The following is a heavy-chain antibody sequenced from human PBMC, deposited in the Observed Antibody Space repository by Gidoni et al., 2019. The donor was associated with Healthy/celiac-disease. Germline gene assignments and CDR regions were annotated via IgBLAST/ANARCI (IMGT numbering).Heavy chain of an antibody. D-gene: IGHD6-19*01. Sequence: SSYGMHWVRQAPGKGLEWVAVIWYDGSNKYYADSVKGRFTISRDNSKNTLYLQMNSLRAEDTAVYYCARDLTMYSSGWKTFDYWGQGTLVTVSS. CDR1: SSYG. V-gene: IGHV3-33*01. CDR3: ARDLTMYSSGWKTFDY. J-gene: IGHJ4*02. CDR2: IWYDGSNK.